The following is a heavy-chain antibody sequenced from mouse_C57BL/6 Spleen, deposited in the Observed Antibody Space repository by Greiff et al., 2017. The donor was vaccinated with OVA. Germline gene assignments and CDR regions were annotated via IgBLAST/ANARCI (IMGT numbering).Heavy chain of an antibody. J-gene: IGHJ1*03. V-gene: IGHV1-26*01. CDR3: ARYIPKPTVVATDWYFDV. D-gene: IGHD1-1*01. CDR2: INPNNGGT. CDR1: GYTFTDYY. Sequence: EVQLQQSGPELVKPGASVKISCKASGYTFTDYYMNWVKQSHGKSLEWIGDINPNNGGTSYNQKFKGKATLTVDKSSSTAYMELRSLTSEDSAVYYCARYIPKPTVVATDWYFDVWGTGTTVTVSS.